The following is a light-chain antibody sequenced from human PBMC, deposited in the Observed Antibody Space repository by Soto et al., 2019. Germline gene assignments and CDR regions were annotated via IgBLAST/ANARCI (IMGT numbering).Light chain of an antibody. Sequence: QSALTQPASVSGSPGQSITISCTGTSSDVGGYNYVSWYQHHPGKAPKLMIYDVTTRPSGVSNRFSGSKSGNTASLTISGLQAEDEADYYFTSYTTSSPYLVFGGGTKLPVL. J-gene: IGLJ3*02. V-gene: IGLV2-14*03. CDR2: DVT. CDR3: TSYTTSSPYLV. CDR1: SSDVGGYNY.